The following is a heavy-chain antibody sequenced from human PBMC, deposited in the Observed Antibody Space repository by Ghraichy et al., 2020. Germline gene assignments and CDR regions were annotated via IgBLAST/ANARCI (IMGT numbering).Heavy chain of an antibody. J-gene: IGHJ4*02. CDR1: GFSFVDSW. Sequence: GGSLRLSCAASGFSFVDSWMTWVRQAPGKGLDWVANINQDGAEKNYLGSVEDRFTISRDNAKNSLYLEMNSLRTDDTAVYYCARRRYSSDYWGQGTVVTVSS. CDR3: ARRRYSSDY. D-gene: IGHD4-11*01. V-gene: IGHV3-7*03. CDR2: INQDGAEK.